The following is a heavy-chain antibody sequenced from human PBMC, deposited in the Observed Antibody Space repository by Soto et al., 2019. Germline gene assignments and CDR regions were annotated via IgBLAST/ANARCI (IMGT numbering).Heavy chain of an antibody. Sequence: QLQLQESGPGLVKPSETLSLTCTVSGGSISSSSYYWGWIRQPPGKGLEWIGGIYYSGSTYYNPSLKRRVTMTVDTAKHPVPLKLSAVSAGAPAVYFCARHDRGHIVLVPAAGGGYFDYWGQGTLVTVSS. CDR3: ARHDRGHIVLVPAAGGGYFDY. CDR2: IYYSGST. D-gene: IGHD2-2*01. CDR1: GGSISSSSYY. J-gene: IGHJ4*02. V-gene: IGHV4-39*01.